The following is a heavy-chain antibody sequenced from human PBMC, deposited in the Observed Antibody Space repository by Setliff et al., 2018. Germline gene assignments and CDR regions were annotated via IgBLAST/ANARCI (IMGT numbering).Heavy chain of an antibody. CDR3: ARFACNGGSCYLSASDH. V-gene: IGHV3-21*06. D-gene: IGHD2-15*01. Sequence: PGGSLRLSCAASGFTVSSFSMHWVRQAPGKGLEWVSSISSRSTYIYYADSVKGRFTISRDNANNSLYLQMNSLRAEDTAMYYCARFACNGGSCYLSASDHWGQGALVTVSS. CDR1: GFTVSSFS. CDR2: ISSRSTYI. J-gene: IGHJ4*02.